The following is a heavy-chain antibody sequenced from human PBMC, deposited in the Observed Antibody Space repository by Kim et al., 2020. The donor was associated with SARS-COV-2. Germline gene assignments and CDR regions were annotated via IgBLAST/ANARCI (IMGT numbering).Heavy chain of an antibody. D-gene: IGHD3-10*01. Sequence: SVKVSCKASGGTFSSYAISWVRQAPGQGLEWMGRIIPILGIANYAQKFQGRVTITADKSTSTAYMELSSLRSEDTAVYYCARPLYGSGSYYDRYYYYGMDVWDQGTTVTVSS. J-gene: IGHJ6*02. CDR1: GGTFSSYA. CDR2: IIPILGIA. CDR3: ARPLYGSGSYYDRYYYYGMDV. V-gene: IGHV1-69*04.